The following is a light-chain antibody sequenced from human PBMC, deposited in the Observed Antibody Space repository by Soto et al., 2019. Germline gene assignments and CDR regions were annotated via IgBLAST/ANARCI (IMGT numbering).Light chain of an antibody. J-gene: IGLJ2*01. V-gene: IGLV2-8*01. CDR2: EVS. CDR3: SSYVGSNNLL. CDR1: SSDVGAYNY. Sequence: QLVLTQPPSASGSPGQSVTISCTGTSSDVGAYNYVSWYQQYPGKAPKLMISEVSKRPSGVPDRFSGSKSGNTASLTVSGLQAEDEADYYCSSYVGSNNLLFGGGTKLTVL.